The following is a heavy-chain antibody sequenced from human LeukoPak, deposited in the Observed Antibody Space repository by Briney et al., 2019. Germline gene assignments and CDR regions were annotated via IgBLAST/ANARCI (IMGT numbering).Heavy chain of an antibody. D-gene: IGHD3-10*01. CDR2: INPNSGDT. CDR1: GYTFTAYH. Sequence: ASVKVSCKASGYTFTAYHMHWVRQAPGQGLEWMGRINPNSGDTNYAQKFQGRVTMTRDTSISTAYMELSRLRSDDTAVYYCARPIRGLSAFDIWGQGTMVTVSS. CDR3: ARPIRGLSAFDI. J-gene: IGHJ3*02. V-gene: IGHV1-2*06.